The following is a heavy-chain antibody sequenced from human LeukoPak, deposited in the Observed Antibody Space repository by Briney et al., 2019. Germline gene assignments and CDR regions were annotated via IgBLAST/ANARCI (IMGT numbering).Heavy chain of an antibody. J-gene: IGHJ6*02. CDR1: GFGFSTSW. D-gene: IGHD2/OR15-2a*01. Sequence: GESLKISCAASGFGFSTSWMSWVRQAPGKGLEWVANIKQDGSEKYYVDSVKGRFTISRDNAKNSVYLQMNSLRDEDTAVYYCTSLSNSYGMDVWGQGTTATVSS. CDR3: TSLSNSYGMDV. CDR2: IKQDGSEK. V-gene: IGHV3-7*01.